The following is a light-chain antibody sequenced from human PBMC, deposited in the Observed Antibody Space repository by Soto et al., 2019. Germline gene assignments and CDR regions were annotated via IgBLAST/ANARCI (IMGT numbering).Light chain of an antibody. Sequence: EIVLTQSPATLSLSPGDRATLSCRASQSVSTYLAWYQQKPGQAPRLLIYDTSNRATGIPARFSGSGSGTDFTLTISSLGPEDFAVYYCLQSSRYPWTFGQGTKVEIK. CDR3: LQSSRYPWT. V-gene: IGKV3-11*01. J-gene: IGKJ1*01. CDR2: DTS. CDR1: QSVSTY.